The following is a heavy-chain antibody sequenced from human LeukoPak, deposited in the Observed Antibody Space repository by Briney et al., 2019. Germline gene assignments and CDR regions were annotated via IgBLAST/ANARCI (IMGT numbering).Heavy chain of an antibody. D-gene: IGHD5-12*01. CDR1: GVTFRSYG. CDR2: ISSDGNDK. CDR3: TTKVIRGNSGDDYDD. Sequence: GGSLRLSCAASGVTFRSYGMHWVRQAPGKGLEWVALISSDGNDKLYGDSVKGRFTISRDDSKSTLYLQTNSLRVEDTAVYYCTTKVIRGNSGDDYDDWGQGTLVTVSS. J-gene: IGHJ4*02. V-gene: IGHV3-30*03.